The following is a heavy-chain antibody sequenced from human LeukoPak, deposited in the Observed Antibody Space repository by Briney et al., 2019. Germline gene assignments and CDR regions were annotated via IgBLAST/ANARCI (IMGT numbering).Heavy chain of an antibody. J-gene: IGHJ4*02. CDR3: ARALSSWAFDY. CDR1: GYTFTDYY. Sequence: ASVKVSCKASGYTFTDYYIHWVRQAPGPGLEWMGWINPNSGGTNYAQNFQGSVTMTRDTSISTAYMELSSLRSDDTAVYYCARALSSWAFDYWGQETLVTVSS. D-gene: IGHD2-15*01. V-gene: IGHV1-2*02. CDR2: INPNSGGT.